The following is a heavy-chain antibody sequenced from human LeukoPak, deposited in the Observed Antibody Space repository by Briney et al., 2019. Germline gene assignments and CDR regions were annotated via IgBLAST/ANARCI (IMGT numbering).Heavy chain of an antibody. CDR1: GFTFSSYA. CDR3: AKELHGSGNYAFDY. J-gene: IGHJ4*02. CDR2: VSVYGGTT. V-gene: IGHV3-23*01. D-gene: IGHD3-10*01. Sequence: SGGSLRLSCAASGFTFSSYAMSWVRQAPGKGLEWVSTVSVYGGTTYYADSVKGRFTISRDNSKNTLYLQMNSLRPEDAAVYFCAKELHGSGNYAFDYWGQGTLVTVSS.